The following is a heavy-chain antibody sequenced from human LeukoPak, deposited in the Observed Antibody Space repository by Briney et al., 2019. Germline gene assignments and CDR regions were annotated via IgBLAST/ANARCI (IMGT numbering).Heavy chain of an antibody. CDR1: GGTLSSYA. CDR3: AREIGHSGYAGAFDY. D-gene: IGHD5-12*01. Sequence: SVKVSCKSSGGTLSSYAIIWVRQAPGQGLEWMGGIIPIFGTANYAQKFQGRVTITADESTSTAYMELSSLRSEDTAVYYCAREIGHSGYAGAFDYWGQGTLVTVSS. J-gene: IGHJ4*02. CDR2: IIPIFGTA. V-gene: IGHV1-69*13.